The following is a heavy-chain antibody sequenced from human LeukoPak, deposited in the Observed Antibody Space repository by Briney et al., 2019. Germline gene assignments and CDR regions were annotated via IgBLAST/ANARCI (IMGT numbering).Heavy chain of an antibody. J-gene: IGHJ6*03. CDR1: GFTFSSYW. CDR2: INSDGSST. V-gene: IGHV3-74*01. CDR3: ASLPKYYYYYYMDV. Sequence: PGGSLRLSCAASGFTFSSYWMHWVRQAPGKGLVRVSRINSDGSSTSYADSVKGRFTISRDNAKNTLYLQMNSLRAEDTAVYYCASLPKYYYYYYMDVWGKGTTVTVSS.